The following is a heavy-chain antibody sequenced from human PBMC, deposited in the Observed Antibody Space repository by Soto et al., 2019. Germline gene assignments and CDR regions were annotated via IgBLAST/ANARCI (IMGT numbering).Heavy chain of an antibody. J-gene: IGHJ6*02. CDR1: GFTFSSYG. D-gene: IGHD3-10*01. Sequence: GGSLRLSCAASGFTFSSYGMHWVRQAPGKGPEWVAVISYDGSNKYYADSVKGRFTISRDNSKNTLYLQMNSLGAEDTAVYYCAKDLITMVRGVIIDYYYYGMDVWGQGTTVTVSS. CDR2: ISYDGSNK. CDR3: AKDLITMVRGVIIDYYYYGMDV. V-gene: IGHV3-30*18.